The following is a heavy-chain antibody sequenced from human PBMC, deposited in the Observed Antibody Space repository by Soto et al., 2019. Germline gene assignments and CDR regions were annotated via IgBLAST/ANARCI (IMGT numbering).Heavy chain of an antibody. CDR2: IYYSGST. CDR3: ARDTYYDFWSGYPGAPSGEV. J-gene: IGHJ6*02. Sequence: SETLSLTCTVSGGSISSSSYYWGWIRQPPGKGLEWIGSIYYSGSTYYNPSLKSRVTISVDTSKNQFSLKLSSVTAADTAVYYCARDTYYDFWSGYPGAPSGEVWGQGTTVTVSS. V-gene: IGHV4-39*02. D-gene: IGHD3-3*01. CDR1: GGSISSSSYY.